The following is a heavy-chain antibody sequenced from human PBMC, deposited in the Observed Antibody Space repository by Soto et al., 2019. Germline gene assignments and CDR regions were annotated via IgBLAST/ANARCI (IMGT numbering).Heavy chain of an antibody. CDR1: GFLFSSYA. D-gene: IGHD5-18*01. Sequence: GGSLRLSCAASGFLFSSYAMHWVRQAPGKGLEWVAVISYDGSTYYADSVKGRFTISRDNSKNTLYLQMNSLRAEDTAVYYCARDIVDTAMAYYYGMDVWGQGTTVTVSS. CDR2: ISYDGST. V-gene: IGHV3-30*14. J-gene: IGHJ6*02. CDR3: ARDIVDTAMAYYYGMDV.